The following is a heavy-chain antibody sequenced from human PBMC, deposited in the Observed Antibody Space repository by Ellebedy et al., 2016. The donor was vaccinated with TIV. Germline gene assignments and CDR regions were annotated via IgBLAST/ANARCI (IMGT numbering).Heavy chain of an antibody. CDR3: ASQNPISGYHVWY. J-gene: IGHJ4*02. Sequence: PGGSLRLSCGVSGFTFGSYWMSWVRQAPGKGLEWVANINQDGSEKYYVDSVKGRFTVSRDNAENSLYLQMNSLRAEDTAVYYCASQNPISGYHVWYWGQGTLVTVSS. V-gene: IGHV3-7*01. D-gene: IGHD5-12*01. CDR2: INQDGSEK. CDR1: GFTFGSYW.